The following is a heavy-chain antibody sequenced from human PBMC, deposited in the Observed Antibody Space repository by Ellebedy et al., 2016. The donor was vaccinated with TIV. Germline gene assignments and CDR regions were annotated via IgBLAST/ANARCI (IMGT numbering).Heavy chain of an antibody. CDR1: GFTFNSYT. J-gene: IGHJ4*02. CDR2: ISSSGSYI. CDR3: AKDRDDSSGYFSQFDY. D-gene: IGHD3-22*01. Sequence: GGSLRLXXAASGFTFNSYTMNWVRQAPGKGLEWVSSISSSGSYIYYADSVRGRFTISRDNAKNSLYLQMNSLRAEDTALYYCAKDRDDSSGYFSQFDYWGQGTLVTVSS. V-gene: IGHV3-21*04.